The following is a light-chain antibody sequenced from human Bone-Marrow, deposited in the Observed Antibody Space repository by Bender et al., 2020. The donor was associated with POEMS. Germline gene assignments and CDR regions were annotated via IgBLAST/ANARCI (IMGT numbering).Light chain of an antibody. CDR3: QSYDSDLNGWV. Sequence: GAGFGVNWYQHLPGTAPKLLLYATINRPSEIPDRFSGSQSGTSASLAITGLQSEDEAAYFCQSYDSDLNGWVFGGGTKLTVL. CDR1: GAGFG. V-gene: IGLV1-40*01. J-gene: IGLJ3*02. CDR2: ATI.